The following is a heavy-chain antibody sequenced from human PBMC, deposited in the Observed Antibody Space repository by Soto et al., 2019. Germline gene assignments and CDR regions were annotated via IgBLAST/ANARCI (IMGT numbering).Heavy chain of an antibody. CDR3: ARDYYKYYDSSGYYRSPAY. J-gene: IGHJ4*02. CDR2: IYYSGST. CDR1: GGSISSHF. Sequence: SETLSLTCAVSGGSISSHFWSWIRQPPEKGLEWIGYIYYSGSTNYNPSLKSRVTISVDTSKNQFSLKLSSVTAADTAVYYCARDYYKYYDSSGYYRSPAYWGQGTLVTVSS. D-gene: IGHD3-22*01. V-gene: IGHV4-59*11.